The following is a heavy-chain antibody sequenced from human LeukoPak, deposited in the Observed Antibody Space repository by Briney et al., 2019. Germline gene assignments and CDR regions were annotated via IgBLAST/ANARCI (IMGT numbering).Heavy chain of an antibody. CDR3: ARDRHYESSGYSRWSDAFDI. CDR2: ISSSSSYI. CDR1: GFTFSSYS. V-gene: IGHV3-21*01. D-gene: IGHD3-22*01. Sequence: GGSLRLSCAASGFTFSSYSMNWVRQAPGKGLEWVSCISSSSSYIYYADSVKGRFTIARDNARNSLYLQMNSLRAEDTAVYYCARDRHYESSGYSRWSDAFDIWGQGTMVTDSS. J-gene: IGHJ3*02.